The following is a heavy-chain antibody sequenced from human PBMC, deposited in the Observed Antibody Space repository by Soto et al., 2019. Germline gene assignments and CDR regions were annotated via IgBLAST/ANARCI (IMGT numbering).Heavy chain of an antibody. CDR1: GGTISNYA. CDR2: IMATFGPA. CDR3: AKGSFSSSGRFEY. D-gene: IGHD6-13*01. Sequence: SVKVSCKASGGTISNYAISWVRQAPGQGLEWMGGIMATFGPANSAQKFQGRVRIIADKSTDTAYLELSSLRSEDTAVYYCAKGSFSSSGRFEYWGQGTLVTVSS. V-gene: IGHV1-69*06. J-gene: IGHJ4*02.